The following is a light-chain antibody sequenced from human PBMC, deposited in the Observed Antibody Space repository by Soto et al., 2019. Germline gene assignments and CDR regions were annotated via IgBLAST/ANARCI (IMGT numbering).Light chain of an antibody. CDR1: QSVSSSY. CDR3: QQYGSSPLT. J-gene: IGKJ5*01. V-gene: IGKV3-20*01. CDR2: XAX. Sequence: ETVLTQSPGTLSLTPGERXXXXXXXSQSVSSSYLAWYQQKPGQAXRLLIYXAXSXXXXTPDRFSGSGSGTDFTLTISRLEPEDFAVYYCQQYGSSPLTFGQGTRLEIK.